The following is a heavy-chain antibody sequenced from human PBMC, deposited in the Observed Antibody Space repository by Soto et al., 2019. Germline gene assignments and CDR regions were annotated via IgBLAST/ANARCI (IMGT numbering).Heavy chain of an antibody. D-gene: IGHD6-19*01. V-gene: IGHV3-53*01. J-gene: IGHJ4*02. CDR3: ARDSSGSGRSYFDS. Sequence: GGSLRLSCAASGFTVSSNFMNWVRQAPGKGLQWVSLISSGGGAYYADSVRGRFTISRDSSKNTLYLQMNSLRADDTAVYYCARDSSGSGRSYFDSWGQGTLVTVSS. CDR1: GFTVSSNF. CDR2: ISSGGGA.